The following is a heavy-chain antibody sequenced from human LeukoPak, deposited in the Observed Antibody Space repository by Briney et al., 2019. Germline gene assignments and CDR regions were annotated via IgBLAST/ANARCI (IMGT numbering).Heavy chain of an antibody. V-gene: IGHV4-34*01. CDR3: ARHARLGYCSGGSCWNWFDP. Sequence: PSETLSLTCAVYGGSFNGYYWSWIRQPPGKGLEWIGEINHSGSTNYNPSLKSRVTISVDTSKNQFSLKLSSVTAADTAVYYCARHARLGYCSGGSCWNWFDPWGQGTLVTVSS. CDR2: INHSGST. CDR1: GGSFNGYY. J-gene: IGHJ5*02. D-gene: IGHD2-15*01.